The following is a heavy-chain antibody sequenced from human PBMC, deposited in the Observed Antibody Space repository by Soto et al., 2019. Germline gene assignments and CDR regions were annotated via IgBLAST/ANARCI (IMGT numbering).Heavy chain of an antibody. V-gene: IGHV2-70*01. D-gene: IGHD6-19*01. CDR3: ARSPLAGYSSGWSIRVGMDG. Sequence: PTLVNPTQPLTLTCTFSGFSLSTSGLCVSWIRQPPGKALEWLALIDWDDDKYYSTSLKTRLTISKDTSKNQVVLTMTNMDPVDTATYYCARSPLAGYSSGWSIRVGMDGWGKGTTLTVYS. J-gene: IGHJ6*04. CDR2: IDWDDDK. CDR1: GFSLSTSGLC.